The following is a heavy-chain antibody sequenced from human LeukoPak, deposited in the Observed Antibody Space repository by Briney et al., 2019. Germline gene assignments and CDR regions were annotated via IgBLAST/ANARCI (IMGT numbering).Heavy chain of an antibody. J-gene: IGHJ4*02. CDR2: ISSSGSTI. V-gene: IGHV3-11*04. CDR1: GFTFSDYY. CDR3: ARDSRYCSSTSCYIFTFDY. Sequence: PGGSLRLSCAASGFTFSDYYMSWIRQAPGKGPEWVSYISSSGSTIYYADSVKGRFTISRDNAKNSLYLQMNSLRAEDTAVYYCARDSRYCSSTSCYIFTFDYWGQGTLVTVSS. D-gene: IGHD2-2*01.